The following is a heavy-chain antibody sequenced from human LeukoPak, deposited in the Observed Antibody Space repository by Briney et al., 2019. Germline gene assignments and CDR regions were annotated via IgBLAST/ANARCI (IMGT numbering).Heavy chain of an antibody. J-gene: IGHJ5*02. D-gene: IGHD2-15*01. CDR1: GYSFTSYW. CDR3: ARSHLPVVVVAGNWFDP. Sequence: GESLKISCKGSGYSFTSYWIGWVRQMPGKGLEWMGIIYPGDSDTRYSPSFQGQVTISADKSISTAYLQWSSLKASDTAMYYCARSHLPVVVVAGNWFDPWGQGTLVTVSS. V-gene: IGHV5-51*01. CDR2: IYPGDSDT.